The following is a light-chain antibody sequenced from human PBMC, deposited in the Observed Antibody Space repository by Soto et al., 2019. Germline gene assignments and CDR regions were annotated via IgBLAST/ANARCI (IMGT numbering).Light chain of an antibody. CDR1: SSNIGSNF. CDR2: RND. Sequence: QSVLTQPPSASGTPGQRAPISCSGSSSNIGSNFVHWYQQFPGTAPKLLIYRNDQRPSGVPDRISGSKSGTSASLAISGLRSEDEADYYCAAWDDSLSAWVFGGGTKLTVL. J-gene: IGLJ3*02. V-gene: IGLV1-47*01. CDR3: AAWDDSLSAWV.